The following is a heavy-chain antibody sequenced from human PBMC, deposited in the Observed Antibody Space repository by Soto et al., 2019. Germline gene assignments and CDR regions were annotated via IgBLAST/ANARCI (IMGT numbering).Heavy chain of an antibody. J-gene: IGHJ4*02. V-gene: IGHV4-34*01. Sequence: QVQLQQWGAGLLKPSETLSLTCAVYGGSFSGYYWSWIRQPPGKGLEWIGEINHSGSTHYNPSLKSRVTISVDTSKNQFALKLSSVIAADTAVYYCARDVYGDRNFDYWGQGTLVTVSS. CDR1: GGSFSGYY. D-gene: IGHD4-17*01. CDR2: INHSGST. CDR3: ARDVYGDRNFDY.